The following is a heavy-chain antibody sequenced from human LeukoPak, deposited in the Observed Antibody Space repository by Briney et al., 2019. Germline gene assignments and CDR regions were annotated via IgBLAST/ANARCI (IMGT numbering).Heavy chain of an antibody. Sequence: GGSLRLSCAASGFTFRRYWMSWVRQAPGKGLEWVANIKQEGSEKYYVDSAKGRFTISRDNAKNPLYLQMNSLRAEDTAVYYCARDEDYGDYVGYWGQGTLVTVSS. CDR1: GFTFRRYW. J-gene: IGHJ4*02. CDR3: ARDEDYGDYVGY. V-gene: IGHV3-7*01. CDR2: IKQEGSEK. D-gene: IGHD4-17*01.